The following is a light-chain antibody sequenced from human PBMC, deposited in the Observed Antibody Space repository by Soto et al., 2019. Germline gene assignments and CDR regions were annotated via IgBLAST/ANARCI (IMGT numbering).Light chain of an antibody. Sequence: EIVMTQSPVTLSVSPGERATLSCRASQSVSDNLAWYQQKPGQAPRLLIYGASTRATGIPARFSGSGSGTEFTLTISSLQPEDAAIYSCQQAASFPFTFGPGARV. CDR1: QSVSDN. CDR3: QQAASFPFT. J-gene: IGKJ3*01. V-gene: IGKV3D-15*01. CDR2: GAS.